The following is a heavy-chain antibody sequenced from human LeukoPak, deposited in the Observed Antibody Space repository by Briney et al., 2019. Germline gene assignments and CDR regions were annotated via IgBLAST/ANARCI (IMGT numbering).Heavy chain of an antibody. CDR3: AKDRSSATSCSNY. J-gene: IGHJ4*02. CDR2: VTGGSSNT. D-gene: IGHD2-2*01. Sequence: GGSLRLSCAASGFNFTNYALTWVRQAPGKGLDWVSAVTGGSSNTYYADSVKGRFTISRDNSKDILYLEMNSLRVEDTAIYYCAKDRSSATSCSNYWGRGTLVTVSS. V-gene: IGHV3-23*01. CDR1: GFNFTNYA.